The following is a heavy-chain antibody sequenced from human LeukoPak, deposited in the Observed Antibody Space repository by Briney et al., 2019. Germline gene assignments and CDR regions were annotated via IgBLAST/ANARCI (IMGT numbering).Heavy chain of an antibody. Sequence: PGGSLRLSCAASGFTFSSYAMSWVRQAPGKGLEWVSAISGSGGRTYYADSVKGRFTISRDNSKSTLYLQMNSLRAEDTAVYYCAKGPYYYDSSGYSRRWFDPWGQGILVAVSS. V-gene: IGHV3-23*01. D-gene: IGHD3-22*01. J-gene: IGHJ5*02. CDR2: ISGSGGRT. CDR1: GFTFSSYA. CDR3: AKGPYYYDSSGYSRRWFDP.